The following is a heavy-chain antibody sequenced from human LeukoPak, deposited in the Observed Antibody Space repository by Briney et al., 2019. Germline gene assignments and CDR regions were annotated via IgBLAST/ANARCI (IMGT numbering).Heavy chain of an antibody. CDR1: GFTFNRHA. V-gene: IGHV3-23*01. CDR3: ANEVRPNDY. Sequence: GGSLRLSCATSGFTFNRHAMCWVRQAPGKGLEWVSSIDIGGRSTYYADSVKGRFTISRDNSKNTLYLQMNSLRAEDTALYFCANEVRPNDYWGRGTLVTVSS. D-gene: IGHD4/OR15-4a*01. J-gene: IGHJ4*02. CDR2: IDIGGRST.